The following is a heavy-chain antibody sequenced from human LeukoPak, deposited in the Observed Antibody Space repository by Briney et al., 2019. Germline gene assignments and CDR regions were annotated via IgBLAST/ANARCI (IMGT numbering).Heavy chain of an antibody. Sequence: HTGGSLRLSCAASGFTFSTYDMHWVRQATGKGLEWVSAIGVATDTYYPGSVKGRFTISRESAKNSLYLQMNSLGAGDTAVYYCARGYVHAFDIWGQGTMVTVSS. D-gene: IGHD5-12*01. CDR3: ARGYVHAFDI. CDR2: IGVATDT. V-gene: IGHV3-13*04. CDR1: GFTFSTYD. J-gene: IGHJ3*02.